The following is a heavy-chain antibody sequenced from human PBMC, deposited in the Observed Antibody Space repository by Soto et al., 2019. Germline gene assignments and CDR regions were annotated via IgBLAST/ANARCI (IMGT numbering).Heavy chain of an antibody. V-gene: IGHV3-30*18. CDR2: ISYDGSNK. Sequence: GGSLRLSCAASGFPFSSYGMHGVLQAPGKGLEWVAVISYDGSNKYYADSVKGRFTISRDNSKNTLYLQMNSLRAEDTAVYYCAKETNKQWLATGRGYYYSGMDVWGQGTTVTVSS. J-gene: IGHJ6*02. D-gene: IGHD6-19*01. CDR1: GFPFSSYG. CDR3: AKETNKQWLATGRGYYYSGMDV.